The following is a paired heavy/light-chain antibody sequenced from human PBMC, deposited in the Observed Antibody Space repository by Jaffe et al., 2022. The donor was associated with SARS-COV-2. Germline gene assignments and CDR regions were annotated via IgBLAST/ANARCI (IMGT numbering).Heavy chain of an antibody. CDR3: ARDPDHIVVVVAATGGYYYGMDV. CDR1: GYTFTSYG. CDR2: ISAYNGNT. J-gene: IGHJ6*02. V-gene: IGHV1-18*01. D-gene: IGHD2-15*01. Sequence: QVQLVQSGAEVKKPGASVKVSCKASGYTFTSYGISWVRQAPGQGLEWMGWISAYNGNTNYAQKLQGRVTMTTDTSTSTAYMELRSLRSDDTAVYYCARDPDHIVVVVAATGGYYYGMDVWGQGTTVTVSS.
Light chain of an antibody. CDR3: QQRSNWPA. V-gene: IGKV3-11*01. J-gene: IGKJ4*01. CDR2: DAS. Sequence: EIVLTQSPATLSLSPGERATLSCRASQSVSSYLAWYQQKPGQAPRLLIYDASNRATGIPARFSGSGSGTDFTLTISSLEPEDFAVYYCQQRSNWPAFGGGTKVEIK. CDR1: QSVSSY.